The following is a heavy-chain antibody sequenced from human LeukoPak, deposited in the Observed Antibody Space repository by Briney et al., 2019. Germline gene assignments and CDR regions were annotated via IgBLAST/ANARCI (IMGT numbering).Heavy chain of an antibody. CDR2: IYYSGST. J-gene: IGHJ4*02. CDR3: ARHHYDRSGLGYFDY. Sequence: PSETLSLTCTVSGGSITSSSYYWGWIRQPPGKGLEWIGSIYYSGSTYYNPSLKSRVTMSVDTSKNQFSLKLSSVTAADTAVYYCARHHYDRSGLGYFDYWGQGTLVTASS. V-gene: IGHV4-39*01. CDR1: GGSITSSSYY. D-gene: IGHD3-22*01.